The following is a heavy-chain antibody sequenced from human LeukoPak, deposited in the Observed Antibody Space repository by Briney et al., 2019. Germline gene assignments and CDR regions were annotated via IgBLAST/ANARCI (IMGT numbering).Heavy chain of an antibody. CDR3: ARGGTRFLELRVDY. D-gene: IGHD3-3*01. CDR2: IYSGGST. V-gene: IGHV3-66*01. Sequence: GGSLRLSCAASGFTVSSNYMSWVRQPPGKGLEWVSVIYSGGSTYYADSVKGRFTISRDNSKNTLYLQMNSLRAEDTAVYYCARGGTRFLELRVDYWGQGTLVSVSS. J-gene: IGHJ4*02. CDR1: GFTVSSNY.